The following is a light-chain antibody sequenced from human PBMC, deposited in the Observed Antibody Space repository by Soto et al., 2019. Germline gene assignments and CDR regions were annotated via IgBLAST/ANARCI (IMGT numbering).Light chain of an antibody. Sequence: VLTQAAGTLSWSPGEKVTLSCRASQTVRNNYLAWYQHKPGQAPRLLIYGATNRATGIPARFSGSGSGTDFTLTISSLEADDFAVYYCQHRSNWPPWTFAQGTKVDI. J-gene: IGKJ1*01. V-gene: IGKV3-11*01. CDR2: GAT. CDR3: QHRSNWPPWT. CDR1: QTVRNNY.